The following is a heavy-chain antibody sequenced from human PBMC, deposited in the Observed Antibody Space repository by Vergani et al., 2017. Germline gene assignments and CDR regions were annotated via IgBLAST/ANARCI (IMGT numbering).Heavy chain of an antibody. Sequence: QVQLVQSGAEVKKPGASVKVSCKASGYTFTGYYMHWVRQAPGQGLEWMGWINPNSGGTNYAQKFQGRVTMTRDTSISTAYMELSRLRSDDTAVYYCARDGGSGVEVPAAIRYYYYYMDVWGEGTTVTVSS. CDR1: GYTFTGYY. CDR3: ARDGGSGVEVPAAIRYYYYYMDV. D-gene: IGHD2-2*01. J-gene: IGHJ6*03. V-gene: IGHV1-2*02. CDR2: INPNSGGT.